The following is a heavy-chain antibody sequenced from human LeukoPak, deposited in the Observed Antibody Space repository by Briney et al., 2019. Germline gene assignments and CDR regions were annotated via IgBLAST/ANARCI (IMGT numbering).Heavy chain of an antibody. J-gene: IGHJ3*02. D-gene: IGHD1-14*01. CDR2: IYPGDSDT. CDR3: ARHLYPQTRLSAFDI. V-gene: IGHV5-51*01. CDR1: GYSFTSYW. Sequence: GESLKISCKGSGYSFTSYWIVWVRQMPGKGLEWMGNIYPGDSDTRYSPSFQGQVTISADKSISTAYLQWSSLKASDTSMYYCARHLYPQTRLSAFDIWGHGTMVTVSS.